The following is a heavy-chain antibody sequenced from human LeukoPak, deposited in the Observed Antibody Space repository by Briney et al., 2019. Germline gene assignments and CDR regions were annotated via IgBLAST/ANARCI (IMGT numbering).Heavy chain of an antibody. CDR2: ISGSGGST. V-gene: IGHV3-23*01. Sequence: GGSLRLSCAASGFTFSSYAMIWVRQAPGKGLEWVSAISGSGGSTYYADSVKGRFTISRDNSKNTLYLQMNSLRAEDTAVYYCAKDSSDYDFWSGSDYWGQGTLVTVSS. CDR1: GFTFSSYA. CDR3: AKDSSDYDFWSGSDY. J-gene: IGHJ4*02. D-gene: IGHD3-3*01.